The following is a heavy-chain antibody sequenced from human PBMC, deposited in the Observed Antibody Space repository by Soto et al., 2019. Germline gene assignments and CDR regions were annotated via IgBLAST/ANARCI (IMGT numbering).Heavy chain of an antibody. J-gene: IGHJ4*02. Sequence: EVQVVESGGGLVQPGGSLRLSCAASGFTFSTYSINWVRQAPGKGLEWVSYISSTGNTIYYPDSVKGRFTISRDTAKKSLYLQMNSLRAEDTAVYYCARSGYFDYWGQGTVVTVSS. V-gene: IGHV3-48*01. CDR1: GFTFSTYS. CDR2: ISSTGNTI. D-gene: IGHD2-8*02. CDR3: ARSGYFDY.